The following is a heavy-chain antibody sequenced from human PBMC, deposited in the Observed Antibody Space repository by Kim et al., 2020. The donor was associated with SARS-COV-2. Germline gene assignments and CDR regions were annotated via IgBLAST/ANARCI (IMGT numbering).Heavy chain of an antibody. V-gene: IGHV1-18*04. CDR1: GYTFTSYG. CDR3: ARDYRGVIVGWFDP. Sequence: ASVKVSCKASGYTFTSYGISWVRQAPGQGLEWMGWISAYNGNTNYAQKLQGRVTMTTDTSTSTAYMELRSLRSDDTAVYYCARDYRGVIVGWFDPWGQGTLVTVSS. J-gene: IGHJ5*02. D-gene: IGHD3-10*01. CDR2: ISAYNGNT.